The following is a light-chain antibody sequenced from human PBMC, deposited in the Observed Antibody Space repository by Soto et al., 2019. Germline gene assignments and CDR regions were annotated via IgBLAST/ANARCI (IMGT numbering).Light chain of an antibody. CDR2: KSS. V-gene: IGKV1-5*03. CDR3: QQYKSYPLT. CDR1: LSIRSX. J-gene: IGKJ4*01. Sequence: DIPMXQSPPTVHASXGDRVTICFRPRLSIRSXLARYQQKPGIAPKIXXSKSSTLEGGGPPRFSCSGSGTEFTRTISSVQPEDFATYYRQQYKSYPLTFGGGTKVDIK.